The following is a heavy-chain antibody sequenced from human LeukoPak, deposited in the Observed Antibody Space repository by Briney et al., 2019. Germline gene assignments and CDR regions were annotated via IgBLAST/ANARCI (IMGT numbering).Heavy chain of an antibody. CDR2: FDPEDGET. V-gene: IGHV1-24*01. CDR1: GYTLTELS. D-gene: IGHD5-18*01. J-gene: IGHJ4*02. CDR3: ATGLQSGYSYGPFSY. Sequence: ASVKVSCKVSGYTLTELSMHWVRQAPGKGLEWMGGFDPEDGETIYAQKFQGRVTMTEDTPTDTAYMELSSLRSEDTAVYYCATGLQSGYSYGPFSYWGQGTLVTVSS.